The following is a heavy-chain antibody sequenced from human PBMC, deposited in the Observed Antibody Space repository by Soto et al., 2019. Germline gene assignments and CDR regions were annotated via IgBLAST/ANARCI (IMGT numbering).Heavy chain of an antibody. CDR1: GFTFDDYA. V-gene: IGHV3-9*01. J-gene: IGHJ4*02. CDR2: ISWNSGSI. Sequence: EVQLVESGGGLVQPGRSLRLSCAASGFTFDDYAMHWVRQAPGKGLEWVSGISWNSGSIGYVDSVKGRFTISRDNAKNSLYLQMNSLRAEDTALYYCAKGGSGSSTEPTYHDYWGQGTLVTVSS. CDR3: AKGGSGSSTEPTYHDY. D-gene: IGHD3-10*01.